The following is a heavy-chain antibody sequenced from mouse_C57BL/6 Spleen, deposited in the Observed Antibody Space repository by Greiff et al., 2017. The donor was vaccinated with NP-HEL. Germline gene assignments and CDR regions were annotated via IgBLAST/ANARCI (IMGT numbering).Heavy chain of an antibody. Sequence: EVKLQESGPGLVKPSQSLSLTCSVTGYSITSGYYWNWIRQFPGNKLEWMGYISYDGSNNYNPSLKNRISITRDTSKNQFFLKLNSVTTEDTATYYCARGGITTVVGDYWGQGTSVTVSS. V-gene: IGHV3-6*01. J-gene: IGHJ4*01. D-gene: IGHD1-1*01. CDR3: ARGGITTVVGDY. CDR1: GYSITSGYY. CDR2: ISYDGSN.